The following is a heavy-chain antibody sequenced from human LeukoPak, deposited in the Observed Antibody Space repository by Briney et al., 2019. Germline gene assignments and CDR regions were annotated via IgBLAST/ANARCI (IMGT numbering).Heavy chain of an antibody. CDR3: ARAGYSSSWYWYY. J-gene: IGHJ4*02. V-gene: IGHV4-59*08. CDR2: IYYSGST. D-gene: IGHD6-13*01. Sequence: SETLSLTCTVSGGSISSYYWSWIRQPPGKGLEWIGYIYYSGSTNYNPSLKSRVTISVDTSKSQFSLKLSSVTAADTAVYYCARAGYSSSWYWYYWGQGTLVTVSS. CDR1: GGSISSYY.